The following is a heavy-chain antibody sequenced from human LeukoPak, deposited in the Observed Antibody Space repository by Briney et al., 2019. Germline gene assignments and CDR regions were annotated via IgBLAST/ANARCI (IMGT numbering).Heavy chain of an antibody. J-gene: IGHJ3*02. Sequence: SSETLSLTCAVYGGSFSGYYWSWIRQPPGKGLEWIGEINHSGSTNYNPSLKSRVTISVDTSKNQFSLKLSSVTAADTAVYYCSRGAFLEWLFYAFDIWGQGTMVTVSS. V-gene: IGHV4-34*01. D-gene: IGHD3-3*01. CDR1: GGSFSGYY. CDR2: INHSGST. CDR3: SRGAFLEWLFYAFDI.